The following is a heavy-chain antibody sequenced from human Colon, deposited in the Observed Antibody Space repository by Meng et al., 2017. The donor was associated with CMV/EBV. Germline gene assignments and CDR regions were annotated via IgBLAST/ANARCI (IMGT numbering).Heavy chain of an antibody. CDR2: IKPKSEGATT. V-gene: IGHV3-15*01. D-gene: IGHD5-12*01. CDR3: TTMGGYDKDY. J-gene: IGHJ4*02. Sequence: GGSLRLSCAASDFTSSNAWMTWVRQAPGKGLEWVGHIKPKSEGATTEYAAPVTGRFAISRDESKNTLHLEMNTVKTEDTGVYYCTTMGGYDKDYWGQGTLVTVSS. CDR1: DFTSSNAW.